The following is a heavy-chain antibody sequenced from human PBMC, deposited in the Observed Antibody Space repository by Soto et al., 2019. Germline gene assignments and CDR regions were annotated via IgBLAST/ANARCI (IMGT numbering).Heavy chain of an antibody. CDR3: ACLGYCSGGSCYSHYYYYYMDV. CDR2: IWYDGSNK. D-gene: IGHD2-15*01. CDR1: GFTFSSYC. Sequence: QVQLVESGGGVVQPGRSMRLSCAASGFTFSSYCMHWVRQAPGKGLEWVAVIWYDGSNKYYADSVKGRFTISRDNSKKTLYLQMNSLRAEDTAVYYCACLGYCSGGSCYSHYYYYYMDVWGKGTTVTVSS. V-gene: IGHV3-33*01. J-gene: IGHJ6*03.